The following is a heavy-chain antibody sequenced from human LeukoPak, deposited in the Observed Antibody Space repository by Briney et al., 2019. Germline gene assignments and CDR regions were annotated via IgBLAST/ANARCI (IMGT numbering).Heavy chain of an antibody. J-gene: IGHJ4*02. D-gene: IGHD2-8*01. V-gene: IGHV4-39*01. CDR1: GGSISSSSYY. CDR3: ARCGDIVLMVYAYFDY. CDR2: IYYSGST. Sequence: SETLSLTCTVSGGSISSSSYYWGWIRQPPGKGLEWIGSIYYSGSTYYNPSLKSRVTISVDTSKNQFSLKLSSVTAADTAAYYCARCGDIVLMVYAYFDYWGQGTLVTVSS.